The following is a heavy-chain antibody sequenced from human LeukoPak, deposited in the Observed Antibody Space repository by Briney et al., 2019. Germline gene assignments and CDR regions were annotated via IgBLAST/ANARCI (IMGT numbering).Heavy chain of an antibody. Sequence: ASVKVSCEASEYTFTSYAMHWVRQAPGQRLEWMGWINAGNGNTKYSQKFQGRVTIARDTSASTAYMELSSLRSEDTAVYYCASYSAYCGGDCYPAHDAFDIWGQGTMVTVSS. V-gene: IGHV1-3*01. D-gene: IGHD2-21*02. CDR3: ASYSAYCGGDCYPAHDAFDI. CDR1: EYTFTSYA. CDR2: INAGNGNT. J-gene: IGHJ3*02.